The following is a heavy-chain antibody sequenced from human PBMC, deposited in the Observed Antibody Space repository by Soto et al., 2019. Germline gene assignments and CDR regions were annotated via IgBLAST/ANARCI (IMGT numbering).Heavy chain of an antibody. CDR1: GFTFSSYG. CDR2: ISYDGSNK. Sequence: GGSLRLSCAASGFTFSSYGMHWVRQAPGKGLEWVAVISYDGSNKYYADSVKGRFTISRDNSKNTLYLQMNSLRAEDTAVYYCAKDDAPRGGPLSYYFDXWGQGTLVTVSX. J-gene: IGHJ4*02. D-gene: IGHD3-10*01. V-gene: IGHV3-30*18. CDR3: AKDDAPRGGPLSYYFDX.